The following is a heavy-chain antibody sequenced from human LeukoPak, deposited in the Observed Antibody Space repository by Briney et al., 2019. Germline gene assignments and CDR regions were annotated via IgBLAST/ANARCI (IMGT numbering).Heavy chain of an antibody. CDR1: GYTFPSYY. V-gene: IGHV1-46*01. D-gene: IGHD6-13*01. CDR3: ARGGQQLVDDYYYYMDV. J-gene: IGHJ6*03. Sequence: ASVKVSCKASGYTFPSYYMHWVRQAPGQGLEWMGVINPSGGNTNSAQKFQGRVTITRNTSISTAYMELSSLRSEDTAVYYCARGGQQLVDDYYYYMDVWGKGTTVTVSS. CDR2: INPSGGNT.